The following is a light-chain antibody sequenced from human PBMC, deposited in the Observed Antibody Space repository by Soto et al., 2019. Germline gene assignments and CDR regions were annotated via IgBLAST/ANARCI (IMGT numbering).Light chain of an antibody. Sequence: QSALTQPASVSGSPGQSITISCTGSSSDTGGYNFVSWYQQNPGKAPKLMIYDVFNRPSGVSNRFSGSKSGNTASLTISGLQAEDEADYYCSAYTSSSPVVVFGGGTKVTVL. CDR3: SAYTSSSPVVV. J-gene: IGLJ2*01. CDR1: SSDTGGYNF. V-gene: IGLV2-14*01. CDR2: DVF.